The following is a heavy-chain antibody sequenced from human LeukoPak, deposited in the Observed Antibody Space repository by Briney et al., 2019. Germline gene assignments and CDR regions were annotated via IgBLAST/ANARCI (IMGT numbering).Heavy chain of an antibody. D-gene: IGHD3-10*01. CDR3: ARHLYYSASAFWYIDL. V-gene: IGHV4-39*01. CDR1: GDSITSNDHY. J-gene: IGHJ2*01. CDR2: VSQSGNT. Sequence: SETLSLTCTLSGDSITSNDHYWVWIRQSPGKRLEWIGSVSQSGNTYYKSSLKSRVTVSLDTSKNEFSLTLTSVTAADTAEYYCARHLYYSASAFWYIDLWGRGTLVIVSP.